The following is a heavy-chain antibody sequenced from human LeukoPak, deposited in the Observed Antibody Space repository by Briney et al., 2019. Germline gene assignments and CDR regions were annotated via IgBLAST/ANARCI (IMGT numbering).Heavy chain of an antibody. CDR1: GYTFTGYY. D-gene: IGHD1-1*01. CDR3: ARARARAIPTSAHDY. J-gene: IGHJ4*02. CDR2: INPNSGGT. V-gene: IGHV1-2*02. Sequence: GASVKVSCKASGYTFTGYYMHWVRQAPGQGLEWMGWINPNSGGTNYAQKFQGRVTMTRDTSISTAYMELSRLRSDDTAVYYCARARARAIPTSAHDYWGQGTLVTVSS.